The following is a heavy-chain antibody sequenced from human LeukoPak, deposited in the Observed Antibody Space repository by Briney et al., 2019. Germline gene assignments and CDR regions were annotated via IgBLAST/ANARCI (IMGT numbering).Heavy chain of an antibody. CDR3: ARGQGDNYYPHPGFDY. J-gene: IGHJ4*02. CDR1: GFTFSSYA. Sequence: GRSLRLSCAASGFTFSSYAMHWVRQAPGKGLEWVAVISYVGSNKYYADSVKGRFTISRDNSKNTLYLQMNSLRAEDTAVYYCARGQGDNYYPHPGFDYWGQGTLVTVSS. CDR2: ISYVGSNK. V-gene: IGHV3-30*01. D-gene: IGHD3-10*01.